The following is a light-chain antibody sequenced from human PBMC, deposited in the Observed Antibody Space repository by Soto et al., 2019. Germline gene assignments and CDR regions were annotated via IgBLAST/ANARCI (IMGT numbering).Light chain of an antibody. CDR2: GNN. V-gene: IGLV1-40*01. CDR3: QSYDTSHMV. J-gene: IGLJ2*01. Sequence: QSVLTQPPSVSGAPGQRVTISCTGSSSNIGAPNDVHWYQQLPGTAPKLLIYGNNNRPSGVPDRFSASKSGTSASLAITGLQAEDEANYYCQSYDTSHMVFGGGTKVTVL. CDR1: SSNIGAPND.